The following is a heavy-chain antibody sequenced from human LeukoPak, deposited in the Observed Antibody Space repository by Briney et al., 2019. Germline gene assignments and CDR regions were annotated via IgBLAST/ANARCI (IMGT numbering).Heavy chain of an antibody. Sequence: GASVKVSCKASAYIFTDYYIHWVRQAPGQGLEWMGWINPNSGDTNYAQKFQGRVTMTRDTSINTAYMEVSRLTSDDTAVYYCARGQRGITSGDSTFDYWGQGTLVIVSS. J-gene: IGHJ4*02. CDR2: INPNSGDT. CDR3: ARGQRGITSGDSTFDY. V-gene: IGHV1-2*02. CDR1: AYIFTDYY. D-gene: IGHD2-21*01.